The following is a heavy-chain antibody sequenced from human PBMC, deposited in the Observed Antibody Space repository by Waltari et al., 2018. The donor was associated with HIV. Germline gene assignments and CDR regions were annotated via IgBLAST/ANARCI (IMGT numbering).Heavy chain of an antibody. J-gene: IGHJ6*02. Sequence: EVQLEESGGELVQHGRSLRLSCADSGFDFSEHAINWVRQVHGNGLECVSGISWHSATIGYGDSVKGRFTISRDNAKNSVYLEMNVLTPEDTALYYCARDARGHYYYYTMDVWGQGTTVIVSS. CDR3: ARDARGHYYYYTMDV. D-gene: IGHD3-10*01. CDR2: ISWHSATI. CDR1: GFDFSEHA. V-gene: IGHV3-9*01.